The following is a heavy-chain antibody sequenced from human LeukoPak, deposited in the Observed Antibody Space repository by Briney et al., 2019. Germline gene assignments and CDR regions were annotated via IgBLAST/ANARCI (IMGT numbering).Heavy chain of an antibody. CDR3: ASDTVLKDY. Sequence: GGSLRLSCAASGFTFSSYEMNWVRQAPGKGLEWVSYISISGTTISYADSVKGRFTISRDNAKNSLYLQMKSLRVEDTAVYYCASDTVLKDYWGQGTLVTVSS. V-gene: IGHV3-48*03. CDR2: ISISGTTI. J-gene: IGHJ4*02. D-gene: IGHD4-11*01. CDR1: GFTFSSYE.